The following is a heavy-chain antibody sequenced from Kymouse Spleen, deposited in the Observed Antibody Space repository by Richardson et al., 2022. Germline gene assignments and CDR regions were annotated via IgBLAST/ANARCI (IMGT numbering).Heavy chain of an antibody. CDR2: IYYSGST. D-gene: IGHD6-13*01. CDR3: ARPRGIAAAGT. V-gene: IGHV4-39*01. J-gene: IGHJ4*02,IGHJ5*02. CDR1: GGSISSSSYY. Sequence: QLQLQESGPGLVKPSETLSLTCTVSGGSISSSSYYWGWIRQPPGKGLEWIGSIYYSGSTYYNPSLKSRVTISVDTSKNQFSLKLSSVTAADTAVYYCARPRGIAAAGTWGQGTLVTVSS.